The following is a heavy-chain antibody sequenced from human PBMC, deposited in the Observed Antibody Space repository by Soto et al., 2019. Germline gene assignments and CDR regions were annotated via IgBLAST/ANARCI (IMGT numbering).Heavy chain of an antibody. Sequence: PSETLSLTCIVSVGSMSGYVWTLIRQTPGKELECICYIHYNGGSYSNPSLKSRVNISVSTSKNQFSLNLRSVTAADTAVYSCARGRWELPYWGQGTLVTVS. CDR1: VGSMSGYV. CDR3: ARGRWELPY. V-gene: IGHV4-59*01. D-gene: IGHD1-26*01. CDR2: IHYNGGS. J-gene: IGHJ4*02.